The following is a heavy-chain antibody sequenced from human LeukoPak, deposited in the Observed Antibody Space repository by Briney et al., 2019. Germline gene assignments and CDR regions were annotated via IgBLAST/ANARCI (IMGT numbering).Heavy chain of an antibody. CDR2: ITGSGGST. Sequence: GGTPRLSCAASGFTFSSYGMSWVRQAPGKGLDWVSVITGSGGSTYYADSVKGRFTISRDNSQNTVSLQLNNLRIEDTALYYCAKTSLSDPSGHYYYMDVWGKGTTVTVSS. CDR3: AKTSLSDPSGHYYYMDV. D-gene: IGHD3-3*01. J-gene: IGHJ6*03. CDR1: GFTFSSYG. V-gene: IGHV3-23*01.